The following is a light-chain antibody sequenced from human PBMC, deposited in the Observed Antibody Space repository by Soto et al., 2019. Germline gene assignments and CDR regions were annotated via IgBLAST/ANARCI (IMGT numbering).Light chain of an antibody. Sequence: DIQLTQSPSSLSASVGETVTVTCQASQDISVYLNWYQEKPGKAPNLLIYAASSLQSGVPSRFSGSGSGTDFTLTISSLQPEDFATYYCQQSYSTPRTFGQGTKVDIK. CDR3: QQSYSTPRT. CDR2: AAS. CDR1: QDISVY. J-gene: IGKJ1*01. V-gene: IGKV1-39*01.